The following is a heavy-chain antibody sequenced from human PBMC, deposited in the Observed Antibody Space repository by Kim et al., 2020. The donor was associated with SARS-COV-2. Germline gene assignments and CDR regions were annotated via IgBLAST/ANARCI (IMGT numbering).Heavy chain of an antibody. D-gene: IGHD3-9*01. J-gene: IGHJ4*02. Sequence: SETLSLTCAVYGGSFSGYYWSGIRQPPGKGLEWIGEINHSGSTNYNPSLKSRVTISVDTSKNQFSLKLSSVTAADTAVYYCARGRTGRWTGWGYYFDYWGQGTLYTVSS. CDR2: INHSGST. CDR1: GGSFSGYY. CDR3: ARGRTGRWTGWGYYFDY. V-gene: IGHV4-34*01.